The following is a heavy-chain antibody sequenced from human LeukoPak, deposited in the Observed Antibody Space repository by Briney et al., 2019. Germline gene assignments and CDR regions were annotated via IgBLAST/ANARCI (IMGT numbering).Heavy chain of an antibody. D-gene: IGHD6-25*01. CDR2: IYYSGST. CDR1: GGSISSSSYY. CDR3: TAGRSDYFDF. J-gene: IGHJ4*02. Sequence: SETLSLTCTVSGGSISSSSYYWGWIRQPPGKGLEWIGSIYYSGSTYYNPSLKSRVTISVDTSKNQFSLKLSSVTTADTAVYYCTAGRSDYFDFWGQGTLVTVSS. V-gene: IGHV4-39*01.